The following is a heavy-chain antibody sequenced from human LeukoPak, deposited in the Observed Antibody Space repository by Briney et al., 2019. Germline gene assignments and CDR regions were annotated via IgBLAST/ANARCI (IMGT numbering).Heavy chain of an antibody. D-gene: IGHD6-6*01. CDR1: GLTFDDYA. J-gene: IGHJ5*01. CDR2: ISWNSGSI. CDR3: ANGKGKYSSNWYAY. Sequence: GGSLRLSCAASGLTFDDYAMHWVRQAPGKGLEWVSGISWNSGSIGYADSVKGRFTISRDNAKNSLYLQMNSLRPEDTAFYFCANGKGKYSSNWYAYWGQGTLVTVSS. V-gene: IGHV3-9*01.